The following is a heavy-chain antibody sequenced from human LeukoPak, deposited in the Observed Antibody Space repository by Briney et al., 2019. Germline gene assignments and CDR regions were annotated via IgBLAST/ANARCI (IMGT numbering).Heavy chain of an antibody. Sequence: GSLRLSCAASEFSVGSNYMTWVRQAPGKGLEWIGEINHSGSTNFNPSLKSRVAISVDTSKNQFSLKLSSVTAADTAVYYCARGGEYYDSSAYYGYWGQGTLVTVSS. CDR2: INHSGST. J-gene: IGHJ4*02. V-gene: IGHV4-34*01. D-gene: IGHD3-22*01. CDR3: ARGGEYYDSSAYYGY. CDR1: EFSVGSNY.